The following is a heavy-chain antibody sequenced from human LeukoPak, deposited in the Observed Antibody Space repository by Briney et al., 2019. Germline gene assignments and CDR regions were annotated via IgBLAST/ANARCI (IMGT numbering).Heavy chain of an antibody. J-gene: IGHJ3*02. CDR3: ARHPLYYYGSGDDAFDI. D-gene: IGHD3-10*01. Sequence: SETLSLTCTVSNDSISSGDYYWNWIRQPPGKGLEWIGYIFHRGGTSYNPSLKSRILFSVDTSQNQFSLKLSSVTAADTAVYYCARHPLYYYGSGDDAFDIWGQGTMVTVSS. CDR2: IFHRGGT. CDR1: NDSISSGDYY. V-gene: IGHV4-30-4*01.